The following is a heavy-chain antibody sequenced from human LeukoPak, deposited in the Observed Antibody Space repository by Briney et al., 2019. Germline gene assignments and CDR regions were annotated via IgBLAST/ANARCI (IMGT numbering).Heavy chain of an antibody. J-gene: IGHJ4*02. Sequence: ASVKVSCKASGYTFTGYYMHWVRQAPGQGLEWMGWINPNSGGTNYAQKFQGRVTMTRDTSISTAYMELSRLRSDDTAVYYCAREDGSGSYYPRFDYWGQGTLATVSS. CDR2: INPNSGGT. CDR1: GYTFTGYY. V-gene: IGHV1-2*02. CDR3: AREDGSGSYYPRFDY. D-gene: IGHD3-10*01.